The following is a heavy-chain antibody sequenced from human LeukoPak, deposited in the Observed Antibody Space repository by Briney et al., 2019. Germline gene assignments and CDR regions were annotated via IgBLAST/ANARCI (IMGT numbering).Heavy chain of an antibody. CDR1: GISIGDYA. CDR2: IRSKAYGGTT. V-gene: IGHV3-49*03. J-gene: IGHJ4*02. D-gene: IGHD5-12*01. CDR3: AREKVEIEAKRRNDYSGALYLDC. Sequence: PGGSLRLSCTASGISIGDYAMSWFRQAPGKGLEWVSLIRSKAYGGTTEYAASGEGRFTISRDDSKSIAYLQMNSLRAEDTAVYYCAREKVEIEAKRRNDYSGALYLDCWGQGTLVTVSS.